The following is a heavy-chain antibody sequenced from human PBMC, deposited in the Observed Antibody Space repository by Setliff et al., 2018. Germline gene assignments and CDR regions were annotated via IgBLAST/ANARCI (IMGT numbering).Heavy chain of an antibody. V-gene: IGHV3-11*04. J-gene: IGHJ6*02. D-gene: IGHD2-2*01. Sequence: GGSLRLSCAASGFDFSYYYMSWARQAPGKGLEWISKISGGGRTIYQADSVRGRFTISRDNADNSLYLQMNSLRADDTALYYCARDGVFYAMDVWGQGTTVTVSS. CDR3: ARDGVFYAMDV. CDR2: ISGGGRTI. CDR1: GFDFSYYY.